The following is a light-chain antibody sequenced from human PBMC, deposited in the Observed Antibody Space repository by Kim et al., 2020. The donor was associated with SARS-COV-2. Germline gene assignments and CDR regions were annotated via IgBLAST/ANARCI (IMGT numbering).Light chain of an antibody. J-gene: IGKJ4*01. CDR2: LVS. CDR3: QQHNGY. Sequence: TLSASVGDTVTITCRASQSITSGLAWYQQKPGKVPKLLIYLVSNLDSGVPSRFSGSGSETQFTLTISSLQPDDFATYYCQQHNGYFGGGTKVDIK. CDR1: QSITSG. V-gene: IGKV1-5*01.